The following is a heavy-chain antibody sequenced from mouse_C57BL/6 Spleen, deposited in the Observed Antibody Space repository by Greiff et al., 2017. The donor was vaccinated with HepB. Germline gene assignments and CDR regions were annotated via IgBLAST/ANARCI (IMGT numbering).Heavy chain of an antibody. V-gene: IGHV1-69*01. D-gene: IGHD2-4*01. CDR1: GYTFTSYW. CDR2: IDPSDSYT. Sequence: QVQLQQPGAELVMPGASVKLSCKASGYTFTSYWMHWVKQRPGQGLEWIGEIDPSDSYTNYNQKFKGNSTLTVDKSSSTAYMQLSSLTSEDSAVYYCARGDDYAYWGQGTLVTVSA. J-gene: IGHJ3*01. CDR3: ARGDDYAY.